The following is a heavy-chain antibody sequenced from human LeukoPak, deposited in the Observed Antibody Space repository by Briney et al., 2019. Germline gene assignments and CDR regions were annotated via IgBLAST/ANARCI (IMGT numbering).Heavy chain of an antibody. CDR1: GVTFSNYG. CDR2: ISYDESEK. V-gene: IGHV3-30*03. CDR3: ATGSSDF. D-gene: IGHD6-25*01. J-gene: IGHJ4*02. Sequence: GGSLRLSCADSGVTFSNYGMHWVRQAPGKGLEWVALISYDESEKYYADSVKGRFTISRDNSKNTLYLQMNSLRAEDTAVYYCATGSSDFWGQGTLVTVSS.